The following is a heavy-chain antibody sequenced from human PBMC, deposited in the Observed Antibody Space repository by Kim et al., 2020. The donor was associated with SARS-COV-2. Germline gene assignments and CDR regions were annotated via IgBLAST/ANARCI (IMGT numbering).Heavy chain of an antibody. J-gene: IGHJ6*02. CDR3: ARHKFWGSYGMDV. V-gene: IGHV4-31*02. D-gene: IGHD7-27*01. Sequence: NQSLKSRVTISVDTYKNQFSLKLSSVTAAETAVYYCARHKFWGSYGMDVWGQGTTVTVSS.